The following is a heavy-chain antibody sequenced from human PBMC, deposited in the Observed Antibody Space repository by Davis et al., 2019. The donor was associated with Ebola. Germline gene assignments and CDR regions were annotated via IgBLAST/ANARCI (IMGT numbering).Heavy chain of an antibody. V-gene: IGHV3-7*01. CDR1: GFTFSSYW. Sequence: GESLKISCAASGFTFSSYWMNWVRQAPGKGLEWVANIKQDGSEKYYVDSVKGRFTISRDNAKKSLYLQMNSLRAEDTAVYYCARVISVAAAGTADYWGQGTVVTVSS. CDR3: ARVISVAAAGTADY. D-gene: IGHD6-13*01. J-gene: IGHJ4*02. CDR2: IKQDGSEK.